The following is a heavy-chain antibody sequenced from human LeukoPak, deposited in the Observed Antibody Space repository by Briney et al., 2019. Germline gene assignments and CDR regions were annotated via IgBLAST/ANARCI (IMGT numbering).Heavy chain of an antibody. Sequence: GGSLRLSCAASGFTFSSYAMSWVRQAPGKGLVWVSRINSDGSSTTYADSVKGRFTISRDNAKNTLYLQMNSLRAEDTAVYYCARDYGRSRDYGMDVWGQGTTVTVSS. CDR3: ARDYGRSRDYGMDV. D-gene: IGHD3-10*01. V-gene: IGHV3-74*01. CDR1: GFTFSSYA. CDR2: INSDGSST. J-gene: IGHJ6*02.